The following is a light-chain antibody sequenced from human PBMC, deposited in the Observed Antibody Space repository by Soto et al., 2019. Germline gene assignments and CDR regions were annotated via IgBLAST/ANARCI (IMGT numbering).Light chain of an antibody. Sequence: DIQMTQLPSSMSASVGDRVTITCRASQGISRWLSWYHQKPGKAPNLLIYSASTLHSGVPSRFSGSGSRTDFTLTISSLQPEDFGTYYCQQANSFPLTFGPGTKVDMK. J-gene: IGKJ3*01. CDR2: SAS. V-gene: IGKV1-12*01. CDR3: QQANSFPLT. CDR1: QGISRW.